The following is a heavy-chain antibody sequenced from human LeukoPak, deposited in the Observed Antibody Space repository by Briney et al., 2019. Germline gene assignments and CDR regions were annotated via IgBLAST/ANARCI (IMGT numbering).Heavy chain of an antibody. V-gene: IGHV4-59*01. Sequence: SETLSLTCTVSGGSISSYYWSWIRQPPGKGLEWIGYIYYSGSTNYNPSLKSRVTISEDTSKNQFSLKLSSVTAADTAVYYCARAQWLRPNDAFDIWGQGIMVTVSS. CDR1: GGSISSYY. CDR3: ARAQWLRPNDAFDI. J-gene: IGHJ3*02. D-gene: IGHD5-12*01. CDR2: IYYSGST.